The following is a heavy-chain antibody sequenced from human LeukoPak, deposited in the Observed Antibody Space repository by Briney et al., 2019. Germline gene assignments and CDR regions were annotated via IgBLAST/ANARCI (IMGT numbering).Heavy chain of an antibody. CDR1: GFTFSSYA. CDR3: ARAEGTFDY. Sequence: GGSLRLSCAASGFTFSSYAMSWVRQAPGKGLVWVSRIDSDEITTTYADSVKGRFTISRDNSKNTLYLQMNSLRAEDTAVYYCARAEGTFDYWGQGTLVTVSS. V-gene: IGHV3-23*03. CDR2: IDSDEITT. J-gene: IGHJ4*02.